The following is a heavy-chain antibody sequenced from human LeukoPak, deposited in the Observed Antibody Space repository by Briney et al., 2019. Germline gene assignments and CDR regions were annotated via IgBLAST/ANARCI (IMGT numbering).Heavy chain of an antibody. CDR2: ISSSSSYI. Sequence: GGSLRLSCAASGFTFSSYSMNWVRQAPGKGLEWVSSISSSSSYIYYADSVKGRFTISRDNAKNSLYLQMNSLRAEDTALYYCAKDSGTSNYYFDYWGQGTLVTVSS. D-gene: IGHD1-26*01. CDR3: AKDSGTSNYYFDY. CDR1: GFTFSSYS. V-gene: IGHV3-21*04. J-gene: IGHJ4*02.